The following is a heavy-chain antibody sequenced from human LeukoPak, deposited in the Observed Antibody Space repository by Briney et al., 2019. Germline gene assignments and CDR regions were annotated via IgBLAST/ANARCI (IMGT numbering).Heavy chain of an antibody. CDR1: GYTFTGYY. D-gene: IGHD3-22*01. CDR2: INPNSGGT. J-gene: IGHJ6*02. V-gene: IGHV1-2*06. Sequence: ASVKVSCKASGYTFTGYYMHRVRQAPGQGLEWMGRINPNSGGTNYAQKFQGRVTMTRDTSISTAYMELSRLRSDDTAVYYCARTYYYDSSGYYTYSDKYGMDVWGQGTTVTVSS. CDR3: ARTYYYDSSGYYTYSDKYGMDV.